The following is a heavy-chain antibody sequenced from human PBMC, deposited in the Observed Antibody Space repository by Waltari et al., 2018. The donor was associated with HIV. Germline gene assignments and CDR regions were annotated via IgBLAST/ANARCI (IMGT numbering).Heavy chain of an antibody. D-gene: IGHD3-10*01. J-gene: IGHJ6*02. CDR2: SFSGGST. CDR1: GFTVSSNY. Sequence: EVQLVETGGGLIQPGGSLRLSCAASGFTVSSNYMSWVRQAPGKGVEWVSVSFSGGSTYYADSVKRRLTSSRDNSKNTLYLQMNSRRAEDTAVYYCARNTYGSGSDLDYYGMDVWGQGTTVTVSS. CDR3: ARNTYGSGSDLDYYGMDV. V-gene: IGHV3-53*02.